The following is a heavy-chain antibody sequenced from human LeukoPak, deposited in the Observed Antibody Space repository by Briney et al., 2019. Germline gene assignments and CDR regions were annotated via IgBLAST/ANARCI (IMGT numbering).Heavy chain of an antibody. CDR3: AREGRNYDFWSGYFLYGMDV. J-gene: IGHJ6*02. Sequence: GGSLRLSCSASGFTFSSYAMHWVRQAPGKGLEYVSAISPNGGSTYYADSVKGRFTISRDNSKNTLYLQMNSLRAEDTAVYYCAREGRNYDFWSGYFLYGMDVWGQGTTVTVSS. V-gene: IGHV3-64*04. CDR2: ISPNGGST. D-gene: IGHD3-3*01. CDR1: GFTFSSYA.